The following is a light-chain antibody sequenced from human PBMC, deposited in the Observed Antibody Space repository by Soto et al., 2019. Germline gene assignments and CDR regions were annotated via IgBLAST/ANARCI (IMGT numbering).Light chain of an antibody. CDR2: LGS. Sequence: DIVMTQSPLSLPVTPGEPASISCRSSQSLLHSNGYNYLDWYLQKPGQSPQLLIYLGSNRASGVPDRFSGSGSGTDFTLKISRVEAEDVGVYYCMQALQTPCTFGPGTKVIS. CDR1: QSLLHSNGYNY. V-gene: IGKV2-28*01. CDR3: MQALQTPCT. J-gene: IGKJ3*01.